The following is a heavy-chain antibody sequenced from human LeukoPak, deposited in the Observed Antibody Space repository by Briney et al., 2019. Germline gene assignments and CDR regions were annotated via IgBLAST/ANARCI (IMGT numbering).Heavy chain of an antibody. CDR3: ARDEAASPLNSFDY. J-gene: IGHJ4*02. V-gene: IGHV1-2*02. CDR1: AYTFTDYY. Sequence: ASVIVSCKASAYTFTDYYMHWVRQAPGQGLEWMGWINPKSGSTKYAQKFQGRVTMSRDTSISTGYMELSSLRSDDTAVYYCARDEAASPLNSFDYWGQGTLVAVSS. D-gene: IGHD6-13*01. CDR2: INPKSGST.